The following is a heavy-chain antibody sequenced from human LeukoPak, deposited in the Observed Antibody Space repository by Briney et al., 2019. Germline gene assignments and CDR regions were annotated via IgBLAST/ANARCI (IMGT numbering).Heavy chain of an antibody. CDR1: GGTFSSYA. Sequence: SVKVSCKASGGTFSSYAISWVRQAPGQGLEWMGGIIPIFGTANYAQKFQGRVTITTDESTSTAYMELSSLRSEDTAVYYCARAPGYYYGMDVWGQGTTVTVSS. V-gene: IGHV1-69*05. J-gene: IGHJ6*02. CDR3: ARAPGYYYGMDV. CDR2: IIPIFGTA.